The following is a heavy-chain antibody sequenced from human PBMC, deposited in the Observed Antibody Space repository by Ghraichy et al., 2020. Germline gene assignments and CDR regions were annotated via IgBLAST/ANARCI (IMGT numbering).Heavy chain of an antibody. CDR2: IYTSGST. CDR1: GGSISSYY. V-gene: IGHV4-4*07. J-gene: IGHJ4*02. Sequence: SETLSLTCTVSGGSISSYYWSWIRQPAGKGLEWIGRIYTSGSTNYNPSLKSRVTMSVDTSKNQFSLKLSSVTAADTAVYYCARVGYQRLSSLGPYYFDYWGQGTLVTVSS. D-gene: IGHD2-2*01. CDR3: ARVGYQRLSSLGPYYFDY.